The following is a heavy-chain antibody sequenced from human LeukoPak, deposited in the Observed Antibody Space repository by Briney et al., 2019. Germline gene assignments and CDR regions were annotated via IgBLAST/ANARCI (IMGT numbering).Heavy chain of an antibody. CDR1: GSSVSAYY. CDR2: IYTSDNT. J-gene: IGHJ4*02. Sequence: SETLSLTCTVSGSSVSAYYWTWIRRTAGRGLEWIGRIYTSDNTDYNPSLKSRVTMSVDTSKNQFSLKLTSVTAADTAVYYCARGLIRFFDYWGQGTLVTVSS. V-gene: IGHV4-4*07. CDR3: ARGLIRFFDY. D-gene: IGHD2-8*01.